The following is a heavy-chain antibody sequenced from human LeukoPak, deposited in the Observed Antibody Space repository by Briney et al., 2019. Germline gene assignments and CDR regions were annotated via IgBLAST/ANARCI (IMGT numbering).Heavy chain of an antibody. D-gene: IGHD5-24*01. CDR2: INPIFGTA. Sequence: SVKVSCKASGYTFTGYYMHWVRQAPGQGPEWVGWINPIFGTANYAQKFQGRVTITADESTSTAYMELSSLRSEDTAVYYCARDRERWLQLHAFDIWGQGTMVTVSS. J-gene: IGHJ3*02. V-gene: IGHV1-69*13. CDR3: ARDRERWLQLHAFDI. CDR1: GYTFTGYY.